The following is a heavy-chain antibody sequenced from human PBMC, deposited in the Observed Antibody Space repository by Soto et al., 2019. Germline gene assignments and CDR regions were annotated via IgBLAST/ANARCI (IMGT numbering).Heavy chain of an antibody. CDR3: STSIQS. V-gene: IGHV3-15*07. J-gene: IGHJ4*02. Sequence: PGGSLRLSCAASGFSFNNARMNWVRQAPGKGLEWVGRIKSKADGETTDYAAPVKGRFTISRDDSKNTLYLQMNSLKTEDTAVYYCSTSIQSWGQGTLVTVSS. CDR2: IKSKADGETT. D-gene: IGHD1-1*01. CDR1: GFSFNNAR.